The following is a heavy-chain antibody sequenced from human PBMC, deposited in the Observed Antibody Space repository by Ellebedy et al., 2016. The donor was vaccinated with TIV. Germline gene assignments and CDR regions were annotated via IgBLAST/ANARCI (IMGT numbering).Heavy chain of an antibody. J-gene: IGHJ4*02. Sequence: SLKISCAASGFTFDDHPMHWVRQAPGKGLEWVSGITWNSGDIGYADSVKGRFTISRDNAKNSLYLQMNSLSAEDTAVYYCARAVALTTPFENWGQGTLVTVSS. CDR1: GFTFDDHP. D-gene: IGHD4-17*01. CDR2: ITWNSGDI. CDR3: ARAVALTTPFEN. V-gene: IGHV3-9*01.